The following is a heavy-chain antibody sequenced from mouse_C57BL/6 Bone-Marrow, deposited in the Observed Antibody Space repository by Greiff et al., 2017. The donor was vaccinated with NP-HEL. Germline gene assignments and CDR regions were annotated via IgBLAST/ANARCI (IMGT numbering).Heavy chain of an antibody. D-gene: IGHD2-2*01. CDR3: ARTGWLRRKDY. CDR1: GYSFTDYN. V-gene: IGHV1-39*01. J-gene: IGHJ2*01. CDR2: INPNYGTT. Sequence: EVKLQESGPELVKPGASVKISCKASGYSFTDYNMNWVKQSNGKSLEWIGVINPNYGTTSYNQKFKGKATLTVDQYSSTAYMQLNSLTSEDAAVYVCARTGWLRRKDYWGQGTTRTVSS.